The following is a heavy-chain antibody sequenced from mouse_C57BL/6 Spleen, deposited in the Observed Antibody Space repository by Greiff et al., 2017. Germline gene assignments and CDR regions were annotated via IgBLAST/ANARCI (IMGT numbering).Heavy chain of an antibody. CDR3: ARNTNWDDGYFDV. D-gene: IGHD4-1*01. CDR2: IWSGGST. Sequence: QVQLKESGPGLVQPSQSLSITCTVSGFSFTSYGVHWVRQSPGKGLEWLGVIWSGGSTDYNAAFISRLSISKDNSKSQVFYKMNSLQADDTAIYYCARNTNWDDGYFDVWGTGTTVTVSS. V-gene: IGHV2-2*01. CDR1: GFSFTSYG. J-gene: IGHJ1*03.